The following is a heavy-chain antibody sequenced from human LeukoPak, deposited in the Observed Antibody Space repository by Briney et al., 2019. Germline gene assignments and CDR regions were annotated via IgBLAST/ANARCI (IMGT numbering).Heavy chain of an antibody. Sequence: PGESLRHSWAVSGITLSNFVMRWVRPPPGKAGEWVGGNCDRGGRTKYADSVKGRFNVTRDNPKNTLWLQMNSLRAEDTAVYFCAKRGVVIRAIIVVGFHKEAYYFVYWGRGALVTVSS. CDR2: NCDRGGRT. CDR3: AKRGVVIRAIIVVGFHKEAYYFVY. J-gene: IGHJ4*02. CDR1: GITLSNFV. V-gene: IGHV3-23*01. D-gene: IGHD2-15*01.